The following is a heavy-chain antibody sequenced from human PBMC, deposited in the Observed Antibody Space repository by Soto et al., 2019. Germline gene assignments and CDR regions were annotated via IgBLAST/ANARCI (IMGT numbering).Heavy chain of an antibody. CDR3: ARDRGYDAHDYYYNAMDV. CDR2: IRGFSPYT. D-gene: IGHD5-12*01. J-gene: IGHJ6*02. Sequence: PGGSLRLSCISSGFTFRTYTMNWVRQAPGKGLEWVSGIRGFSPYTFYAESVKGRFTISRDNAKNSLYLQMNSLRAEDTAVYYCARDRGYDAHDYYYNAMDVWRQRTPVTVSS. CDR1: GFTFRTYT. V-gene: IGHV3-21*01.